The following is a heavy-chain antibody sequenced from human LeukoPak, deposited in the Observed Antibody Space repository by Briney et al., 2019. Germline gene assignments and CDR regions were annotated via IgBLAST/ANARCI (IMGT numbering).Heavy chain of an antibody. CDR2: IYYSGST. J-gene: IGHJ2*01. CDR1: GGSTSSGGYY. Sequence: SETLSLTCTVSGGSTSSGGYYWSWIRQHPGKGLEWIGYIYYSGSTYYNPSLKSRVTISVDTSKNQISLKLSSVTAADTAVYYCARGGGDYWYFDLWGRGTLVTVSS. D-gene: IGHD4-17*01. CDR3: ARGGGDYWYFDL. V-gene: IGHV4-31*03.